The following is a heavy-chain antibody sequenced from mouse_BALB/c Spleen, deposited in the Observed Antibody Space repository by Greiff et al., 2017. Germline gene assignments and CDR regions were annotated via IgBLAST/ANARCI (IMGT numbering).Heavy chain of an antibody. D-gene: IGHD2-3*01. CDR3: ARGRGIYDGYYFDY. CDR2: ISSGGST. CDR1: GFTFSSYA. V-gene: IGHV5-6-5*01. J-gene: IGHJ2*01. Sequence: EVQGVESGGGLVKPGGSLKLSCAASGFTFSSYAMSWVRQTPEKRLEWVASISSGGSTYYPDSVKGRFTISRDNARNILYLQMSSLRSEDTAMYYCARGRGIYDGYYFDYWGQGTTLTVSS.